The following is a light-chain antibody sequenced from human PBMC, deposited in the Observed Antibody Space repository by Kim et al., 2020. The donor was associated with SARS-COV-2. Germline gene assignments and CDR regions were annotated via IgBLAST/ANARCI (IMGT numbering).Light chain of an antibody. CDR3: QSWDSGAGV. CDR2: LDD. J-gene: IGLJ1*01. Sequence: SYELTQPPSLSVSPGQTVSVPCSGDKLGDKNAAWYQQKPGQSPVLVIYLDDQRPSGIPERFSGSNSGNTATLTISGTQAMDEADYYCQSWDSGAGVFGTGTKVTVL. V-gene: IGLV3-1*01. CDR1: KLGDKN.